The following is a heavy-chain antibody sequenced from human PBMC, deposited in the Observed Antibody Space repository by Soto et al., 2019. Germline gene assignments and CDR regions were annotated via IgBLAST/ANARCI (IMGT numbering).Heavy chain of an antibody. CDR2: ISAYNGNT. D-gene: IGHD3-3*01. CDR1: GYTFTSYG. CDR3: SRETNYDFWSGYYIRLNHYMHV. Sequence: RASVKVSCKASGYTFTSYGISWVRQAPGQGLERMGRISAYNGNTNYAQKLQGIVTMTTDTSTSTAYMELRSLRSDDTAVYYCSRETNYDFWSGYYIRLNHYMHVWGKGTTVTVSS. V-gene: IGHV1-18*01. J-gene: IGHJ6*03.